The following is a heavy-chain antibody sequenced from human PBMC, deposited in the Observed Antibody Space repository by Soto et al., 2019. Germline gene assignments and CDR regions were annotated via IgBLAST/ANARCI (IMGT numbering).Heavy chain of an antibody. Sequence: GGSLRLSCAASGFTFSSYGMHWVRQAPGKGLEWVSVISCSGSSTYYADSVKGRFTISRDNSKNTLYLQMNSLRAEDTAVYYCAKGFVSYCSSTSCYVQDAFDIWGQGTMVTVSS. V-gene: IGHV3-23*01. CDR2: ISCSGSST. CDR1: GFTFSSYG. CDR3: AKGFVSYCSSTSCYVQDAFDI. J-gene: IGHJ3*02. D-gene: IGHD2-2*01.